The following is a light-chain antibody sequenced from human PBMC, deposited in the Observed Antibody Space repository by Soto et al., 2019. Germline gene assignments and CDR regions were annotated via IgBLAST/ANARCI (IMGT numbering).Light chain of an antibody. CDR2: EAS. Sequence: DFQMTQSASTLSATVGDRVAITCRASQSINNWLAWYQQKPGKAPKLLIYEASNLQSGVPSRFSGSGSGTEFILTISSLQPDDFATYYCQQYNSYSYTFGQGTKVDIK. CDR1: QSINNW. J-gene: IGKJ2*01. V-gene: IGKV1-5*03. CDR3: QQYNSYSYT.